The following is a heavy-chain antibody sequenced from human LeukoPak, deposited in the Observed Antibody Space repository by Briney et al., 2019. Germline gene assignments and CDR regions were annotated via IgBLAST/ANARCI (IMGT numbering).Heavy chain of an antibody. CDR2: IIPIFGTA. J-gene: IGHJ4*02. CDR3: ARSKQLALYFDY. CDR1: GGTFSSYA. V-gene: IGHV1-69*13. D-gene: IGHD6-13*01. Sequence: SVKVSCKASGGTFSSYAISWVRQAPGQGLEWMGGIIPIFGTANYAQKFQGRVMITADESTSTAYMELSSLRSEDTAVYYCARSKQLALYFDYWGQGTLVTVSS.